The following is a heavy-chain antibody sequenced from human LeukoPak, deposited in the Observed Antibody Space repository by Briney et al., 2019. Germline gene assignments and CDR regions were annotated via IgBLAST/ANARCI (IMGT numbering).Heavy chain of an antibody. CDR2: ISVSGNT. Sequence: GGSLRLSCAASGFTLSSYAMSWVRQGPGKGLEWVSAISVSGNTYHADSVKGRFTISRDSSKNTLYLQMNSLRAGDAAVYYCAKDLSSGWPDAFDIWGQGTMVTVSS. J-gene: IGHJ3*02. D-gene: IGHD6-19*01. CDR3: AKDLSSGWPDAFDI. CDR1: GFTLSSYA. V-gene: IGHV3-23*01.